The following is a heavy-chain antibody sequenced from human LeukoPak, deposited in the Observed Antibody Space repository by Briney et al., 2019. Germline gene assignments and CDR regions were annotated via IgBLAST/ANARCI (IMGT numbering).Heavy chain of an antibody. J-gene: IGHJ4*02. CDR1: GFTFSGST. D-gene: IGHD4-11*01. CDR3: TRPNDYSDYS. Sequence: PGGSLRLSCAASGFTFSGSTIHWVRQASGKGLEWVGRIRSKGNNYATAYAASVKGRFTISRDDSKNTAYLQMNSLKTKDTAVYYCTRPNDYSDYSWGQGTLVTVSS. V-gene: IGHV3-73*01. CDR2: IRSKGNNYAT.